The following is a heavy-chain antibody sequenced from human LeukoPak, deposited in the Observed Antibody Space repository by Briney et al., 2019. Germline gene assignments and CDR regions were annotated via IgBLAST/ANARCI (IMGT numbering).Heavy chain of an antibody. CDR2: ISYDGSNT. Sequence: PGGSLRLSCAASGFTFSNYAMHWVRQAPGKGLEWVAAISYDGSNTYYPDSVKGRVTISRDNAKNSLYLQMNSLRAEDTAVYYCARALPSYYDYVWGSTAGHYMDVWGKGTTVTVSS. CDR3: ARALPSYYDYVWGSTAGHYMDV. D-gene: IGHD3-16*01. V-gene: IGHV3-30*04. J-gene: IGHJ6*03. CDR1: GFTFSNYA.